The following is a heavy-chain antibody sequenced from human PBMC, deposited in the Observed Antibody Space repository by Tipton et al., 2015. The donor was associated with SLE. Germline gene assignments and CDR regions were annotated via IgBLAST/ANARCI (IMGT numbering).Heavy chain of an antibody. CDR1: GGSFSGYY. V-gene: IGHV4-34*01. CDR3: ASDPRWGDAFDI. Sequence: GLVKPSETLSLTCAVHGGSFSGYYWSWLRQPPGQGLEWIGEIKHRGGTNYNPSLKSRATISVDTSKNQFSLKLSSVTAADTAVYYCASDPRWGDAFDIWGQGTMVTVSS. D-gene: IGHD4-23*01. J-gene: IGHJ3*02. CDR2: IKHRGGT.